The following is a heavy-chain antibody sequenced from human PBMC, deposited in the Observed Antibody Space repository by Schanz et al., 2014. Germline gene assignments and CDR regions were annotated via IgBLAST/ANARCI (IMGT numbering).Heavy chain of an antibody. Sequence: EVQLVESGGGVVQPGRSLRLSCTASGFTFSSYSMNWVRQAPGMGLEWVSAISGRDGSTYYADSVKGRFTISRDNSKNTLYLQMNSLRAEDTAVYFCAKIERNEDWGQGTLVTVSS. CDR1: GFTFSSYS. V-gene: IGHV3-23*04. J-gene: IGHJ4*02. CDR2: ISGRDGST. D-gene: IGHD1-1*01. CDR3: AKIERNED.